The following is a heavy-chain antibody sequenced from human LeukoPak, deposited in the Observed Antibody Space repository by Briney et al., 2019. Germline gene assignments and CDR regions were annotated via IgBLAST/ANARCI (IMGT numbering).Heavy chain of an antibody. D-gene: IGHD2-21*01. J-gene: IGHJ4*02. CDR1: GFIFSSYN. V-gene: IGHV3-48*02. CDR2: ISSSGAI. CDR3: ATSVI. Sequence: GGSLRLSCAASGFIFSSYNMNWVRQAPGKGLERVSYISSSGAIFYADSVKGRFTISRDNAKNSLYLQMNSLRDEDTAVYYCATSVIRGQGTLVTVSS.